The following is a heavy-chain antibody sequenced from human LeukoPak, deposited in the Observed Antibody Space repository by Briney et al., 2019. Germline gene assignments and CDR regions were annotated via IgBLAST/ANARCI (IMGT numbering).Heavy chain of an antibody. V-gene: IGHV3-48*03. D-gene: IGHD6-19*01. CDR3: ARAPVAASYYFDY. J-gene: IGHJ4*02. CDR1: GFTFSSYE. Sequence: GGSLRLSCAASGFTFSSYEMNWVRQAPGQGLEWVSYISSSSNTMYYADSVKGRFTISRDNSKNTLFLQMNTLRAEDTAVYYCARAPVAASYYFDYWGQGTLVTVSS. CDR2: ISSSSNTM.